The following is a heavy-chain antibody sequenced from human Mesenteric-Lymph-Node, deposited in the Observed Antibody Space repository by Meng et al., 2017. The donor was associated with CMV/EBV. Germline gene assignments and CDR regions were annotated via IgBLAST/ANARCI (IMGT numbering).Heavy chain of an antibody. Sequence: SGGSISSSSYYWGWIRQPPGKGLEWIGSIYYSGSTYYNPSLKSRVTISVDTSKNQFSLKLSSVTAADTAVYYCARHQYSSSWYGDYWGQGTLVTVSS. J-gene: IGHJ4*02. CDR3: ARHQYSSSWYGDY. D-gene: IGHD6-13*01. CDR2: IYYSGST. CDR1: GGSISSSSYY. V-gene: IGHV4-39*01.